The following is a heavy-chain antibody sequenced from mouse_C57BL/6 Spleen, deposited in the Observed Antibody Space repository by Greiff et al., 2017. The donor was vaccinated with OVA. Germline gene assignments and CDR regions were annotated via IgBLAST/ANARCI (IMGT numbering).Heavy chain of an antibody. CDR2: IWSGGST. V-gene: IGHV2-2*01. CDR3: ARCPNYYGSSLDY. J-gene: IGHJ2*01. CDR1: GFSLTSYG. Sequence: QVQLQQSGPGLVQPSQSLSITCTVSGFSLTSYGVHWVRQSPGKGLEWLGVIWSGGSTDYNAAFISRLSISKDNSKSQVFFKMNSLQADDTAIYYCARCPNYYGSSLDYWGQGTTLTVSS. D-gene: IGHD1-1*01.